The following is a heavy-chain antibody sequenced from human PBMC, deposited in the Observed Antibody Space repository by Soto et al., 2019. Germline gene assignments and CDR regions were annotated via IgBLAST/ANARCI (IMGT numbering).Heavy chain of an antibody. V-gene: IGHV4-39*01. CDR3: GRLEGLATISYYFDY. J-gene: IGHJ4*02. D-gene: IGHD3-9*01. Sequence: QLQLQESGPGLVKPSETLSLTCTVSGGSVSSSSYHWGWVRQPPGKGLEWIGSVYYSGSTYYNPSLESRVTISVDKSKNQFSLKLMSLSAADTAVYYCGRLEGLATISYYFDYWGQGALVTVSS. CDR1: GGSVSSSSYH. CDR2: VYYSGST.